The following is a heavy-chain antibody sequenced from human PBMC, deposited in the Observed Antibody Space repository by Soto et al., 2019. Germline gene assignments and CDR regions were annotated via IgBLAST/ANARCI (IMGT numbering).Heavy chain of an antibody. CDR3: ARTYVTDVVVVPASKDYMDV. J-gene: IGHJ6*03. Sequence: SETLSLTCTFTGGSISSSSSSWGWIRQPPGKGLEWLGIISYSGSTYYSPSLKNRVTISVDASKNLFSLKLSFVTAADTAVYYCARTYVTDVVVVPASKDYMDVWGKGTTVT. D-gene: IGHD2-2*01. CDR1: GGSISSSSSS. V-gene: IGHV4-39*01. CDR2: ISYSGST.